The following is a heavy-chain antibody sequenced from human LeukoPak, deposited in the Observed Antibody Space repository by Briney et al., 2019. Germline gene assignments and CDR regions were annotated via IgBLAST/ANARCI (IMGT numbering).Heavy chain of an antibody. V-gene: IGHV3-21*01. Sequence: PGGSLRLSCTASGFTTHYWLNWVRQSPGKGLEWVSSISSSSSYIYYADSVEGRFTISRDNAKNSLYLQMNSLRAEDTAVYYCARAIQTTVVPYDYWGQGTLVTVSS. CDR3: ARAIQTTVVPYDY. J-gene: IGHJ4*02. CDR1: GFTTHYW. D-gene: IGHD4-23*01. CDR2: ISSSSSYI.